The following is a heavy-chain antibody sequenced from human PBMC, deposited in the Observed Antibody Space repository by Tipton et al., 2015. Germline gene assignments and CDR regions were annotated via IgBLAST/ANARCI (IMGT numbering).Heavy chain of an antibody. D-gene: IGHD2-2*01. Sequence: TLSLTCTVSGGSISTYYWSWIRQPPEKGLEWIGYIHYTGSTNSNPSLKSRVTVSVDTSENQFSLRLSSVTAADTAMYYCAVPMTHGNDAFDIWGQGTMVTVPS. CDR1: GGSISTYY. CDR3: AVPMTHGNDAFDI. J-gene: IGHJ3*02. V-gene: IGHV4-59*07. CDR2: IHYTGST.